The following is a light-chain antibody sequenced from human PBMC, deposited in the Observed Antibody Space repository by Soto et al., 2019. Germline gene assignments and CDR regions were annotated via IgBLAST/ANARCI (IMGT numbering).Light chain of an antibody. J-gene: IGKJ1*01. Sequence: DIQMTQSPSTLSASVGDRVTITSRASPRINRWLAWYHKTPGKAPKLLIYKASIFESGVPSRVSGSRSGTEFTLTISCLQPDEFASYYCQQYNSYAWKSGQGAKVEIQ. V-gene: IGKV1-5*03. CDR1: PRINRW. CDR2: KAS. CDR3: QQYNSYAWK.